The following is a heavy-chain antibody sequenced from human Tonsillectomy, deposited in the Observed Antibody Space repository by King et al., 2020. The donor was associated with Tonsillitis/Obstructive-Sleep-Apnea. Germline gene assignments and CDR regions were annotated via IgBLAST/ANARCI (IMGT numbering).Heavy chain of an antibody. D-gene: IGHD6-6*01. CDR1: GGSVSSSDYY. CDR3: GRPSRDSSWGDYFYYMDV. J-gene: IGHJ6*03. V-gene: IGHV4-39*01. Sequence: QLQESGPGMVKPSETLSLTCTVSGGSVSSSDYYWGWIRQPPGKGLEWIGTIYYDGTTYYNPPLKSRVSISVVPSKNQFSLNLNSVTAADTAVYYCGRPSRDSSWGDYFYYMDVWGKGTTVTVS. CDR2: IYYDGTT.